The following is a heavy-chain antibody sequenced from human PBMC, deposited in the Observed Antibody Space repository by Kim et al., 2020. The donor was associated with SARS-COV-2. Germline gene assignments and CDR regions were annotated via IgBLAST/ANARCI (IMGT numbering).Heavy chain of an antibody. D-gene: IGHD3-3*01. Sequence: SETLSLTCTVSGGSISSYYWSWIRQPPGKGLEWIGYTYYSGSTNYNPSLKSRVTIPVDTSKNQFSLKLSSVTAADAAVYYCARAVPLTIFGVVGLDYWGQGTLVTVSS. J-gene: IGHJ4*02. CDR3: ARAVPLTIFGVVGLDY. CDR1: GGSISSYY. V-gene: IGHV4-59*13. CDR2: TYYSGST.